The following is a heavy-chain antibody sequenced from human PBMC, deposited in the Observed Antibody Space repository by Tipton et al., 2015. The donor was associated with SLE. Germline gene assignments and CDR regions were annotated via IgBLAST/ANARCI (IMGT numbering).Heavy chain of an antibody. Sequence: TLSLTCTVSGGSISSSSYYWGWIRQPPGKGLEWIGSIYYSGSTYYNPSLKSRVTISVDTSKNQFSLKLSSVTAADTAVHYREAVAGRNAFDIWGQGTMVTVSS. D-gene: IGHD6-19*01. J-gene: IGHJ3*02. CDR3: EAVAGRNAFDI. CDR2: IYYSGST. V-gene: IGHV4-39*07. CDR1: GGSISSSSYY.